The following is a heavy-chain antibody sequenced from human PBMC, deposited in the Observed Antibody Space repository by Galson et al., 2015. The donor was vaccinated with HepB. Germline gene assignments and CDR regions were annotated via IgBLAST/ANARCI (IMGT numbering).Heavy chain of an antibody. CDR2: IRYDGSNK. CDR1: GFTFSSYG. D-gene: IGHD1-26*01. Sequence: SLRLSCAASGFTFSSYGMHWVRQAPGKGLEWVAFIRYDGSNKYYADSVKGRFTISRDNSKNTLYLQMNSLRAEDTAVYYCAKAPLVGATGVDYWGQGTLVTVSS. CDR3: AKAPLVGATGVDY. V-gene: IGHV3-30*02. J-gene: IGHJ4*02.